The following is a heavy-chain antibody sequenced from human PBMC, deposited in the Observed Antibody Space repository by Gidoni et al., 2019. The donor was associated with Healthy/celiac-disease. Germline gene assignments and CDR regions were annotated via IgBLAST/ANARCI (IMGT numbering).Heavy chain of an antibody. CDR1: GFSLSTSGVG. Sequence: QITLKESGPTLVKPTQTLTLTCTFSGFSLSTSGVGVGWIRQPPGKALEWLALIYWDDDKRYSPSLKSRLTITKDTSKIQVVLTMTNMDPVDTATYYCARTRNHPRYYYDSRGVAFDIWGQGTMVTVSS. CDR2: IYWDDDK. CDR3: ARTRNHPRYYYDSRGVAFDI. D-gene: IGHD3-22*01. V-gene: IGHV2-5*02. J-gene: IGHJ3*02.